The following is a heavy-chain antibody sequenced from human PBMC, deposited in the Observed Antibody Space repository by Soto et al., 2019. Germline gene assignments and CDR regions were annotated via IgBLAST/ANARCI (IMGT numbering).Heavy chain of an antibody. CDR3: ARRIAAAGYNWFDP. CDR2: IDWDDDK. D-gene: IGHD6-13*01. CDR1: GFSLSTSGMC. J-gene: IGHJ5*02. V-gene: IGHV2-70*01. Sequence: GSGPTLVNPTQTLTLTCTFSGFSLSTSGMCVSWIRQPPGKALEWLALIDWDDDKYYSTSLKTRLTISKDTSKNQVVLTMTNMDPVDTATYYCARRIAAAGYNWFDPWGQGTLVTAPQ.